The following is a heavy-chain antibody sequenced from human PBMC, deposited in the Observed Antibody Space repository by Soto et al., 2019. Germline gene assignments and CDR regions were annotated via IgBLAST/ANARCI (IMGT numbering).Heavy chain of an antibody. V-gene: IGHV1-69*13. D-gene: IGHD1-1*01. CDR2: IIPIFGTA. CDR1: GGTFSSYA. J-gene: IGHJ3*02. CDR3: ARCVRDNWNNDAFDI. Sequence: SVQVSCKASGGTFSSYAISWVRQAPGQGLEWMGGIIPIFGTANYAQKFQGRVTITADESTSTAYMELSSLRSEDTAVYYCARCVRDNWNNDAFDIWGQGTMVTVSS.